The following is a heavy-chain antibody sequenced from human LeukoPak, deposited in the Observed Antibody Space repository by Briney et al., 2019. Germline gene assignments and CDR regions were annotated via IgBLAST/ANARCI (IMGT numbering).Heavy chain of an antibody. CDR2: ISGNSGSI. CDR1: GYTFDDYA. V-gene: IGHV3-9*01. Sequence: PGGSLRLSCAASGYTFDDYAMHWVRQAPGKGLEWVSGISGNSGSIGYADSVKGRFTISRDNAKNSLYLQMNSLRAEDTALYYCAKDGGRYYGSGSTYYYGMDVWGQGTTVTVSS. CDR3: AKDGGRYYGSGSTYYYGMDV. D-gene: IGHD3-10*01. J-gene: IGHJ6*02.